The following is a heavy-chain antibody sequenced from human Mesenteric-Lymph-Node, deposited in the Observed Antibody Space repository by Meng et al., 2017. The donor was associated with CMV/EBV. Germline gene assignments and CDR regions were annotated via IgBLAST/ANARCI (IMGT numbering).Heavy chain of an antibody. V-gene: IGHV4-34*01. J-gene: IGHJ4*02. D-gene: IGHD4-23*01. Sequence: QVQRQEWGPGRVKPSETLSLPCAVYGGSFSGYYWSWIRQPPGKGLEWIGEINHSGSTNYNPSLKSRVTISVDTSKNQFSLKLSSVTAADTAVYYCARHQRWLKSEGGFNYWGQGTLVTVSS. CDR2: INHSGST. CDR1: GGSFSGYY. CDR3: ARHQRWLKSEGGFNY.